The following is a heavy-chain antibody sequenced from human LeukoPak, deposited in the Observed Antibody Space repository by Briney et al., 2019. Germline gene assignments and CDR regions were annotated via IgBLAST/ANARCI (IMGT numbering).Heavy chain of an antibody. CDR3: ARGVEPLAANTLAY. J-gene: IGHJ4*02. D-gene: IGHD1-14*01. Sequence: PGWSLTLSCPASVFTLITKDMTWVRQAPRKGREWVSVVYSDGNTKYEASVQGRFTISRDNSKNTLYLEMNSLSPDDTAVYYCARGVEPLAANTLAYWGQGTLVTVSS. V-gene: IGHV3-53*01. CDR1: VFTLITKD. CDR2: VYSDGNT.